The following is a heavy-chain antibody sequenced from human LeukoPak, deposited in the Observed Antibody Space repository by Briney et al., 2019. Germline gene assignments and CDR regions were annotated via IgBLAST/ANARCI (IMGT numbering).Heavy chain of an antibody. CDR3: ARDQDGMDV. J-gene: IGHJ6*02. CDR1: GFTFSSYG. CDR2: ISYDGKYQ. V-gene: IGHV3-33*08. Sequence: GGSLRLSCAASGFTFSSYGIHWVRQAPGKGLEWVAIISYDGKYQFYADSVKGRFTISRDNSKNTLYLQMNSLRAEDTAVYYCARDQDGMDVWGQGTTVTVSS.